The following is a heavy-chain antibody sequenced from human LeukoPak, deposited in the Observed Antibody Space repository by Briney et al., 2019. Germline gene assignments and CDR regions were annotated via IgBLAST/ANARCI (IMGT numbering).Heavy chain of an antibody. V-gene: IGHV1-18*01. D-gene: IGHD4-17*01. J-gene: IGHJ4*02. Sequence: ASVKVSCKASGYSFTSYGISWVRQAPGQGLEWMGWIRGSNGDTNYAQTFQGRVTVTTDTSTNTAYLELRSLRSDDTAVYYCARDTGFGDNGVDYWGQGTLVTVSS. CDR1: GYSFTSYG. CDR3: ARDTGFGDNGVDY. CDR2: IRGSNGDT.